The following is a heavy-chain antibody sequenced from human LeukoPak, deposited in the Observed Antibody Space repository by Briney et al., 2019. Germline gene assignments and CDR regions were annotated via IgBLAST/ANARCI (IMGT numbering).Heavy chain of an antibody. CDR2: IDPSDSDT. CDR3: AKGGSMVTTELANY. Sequence: GESLTISCKASGYSFTNYWIGWVRQMPGKGLEWMGRIDPSDSDTKYSPSFEGHVTISVDKSISTAFLQWHSLKASDTAMYYSAKGGSMVTTELANYWGQGTQVAVSS. V-gene: IGHV5-10-1*01. D-gene: IGHD4-17*01. J-gene: IGHJ4*02. CDR1: GYSFTNYW.